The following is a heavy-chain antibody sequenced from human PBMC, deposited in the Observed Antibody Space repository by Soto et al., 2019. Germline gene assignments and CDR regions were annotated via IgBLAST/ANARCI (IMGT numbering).Heavy chain of an antibody. D-gene: IGHD3-22*01. CDR3: AIYYYDSSGMYYFDY. CDR2: IIPIFGTA. V-gene: IGHV1-69*13. CDR1: GGTFSSYA. J-gene: IGHJ4*02. Sequence: SVKVFCKASGGTFSSYAISWVLQAPGQGLEWMGGIIPIFGTANYAQKFQGRVTITADESTSTAYMELSSLRSEDTAVYYCAIYYYDSSGMYYFDYWGQGTLVTVSS.